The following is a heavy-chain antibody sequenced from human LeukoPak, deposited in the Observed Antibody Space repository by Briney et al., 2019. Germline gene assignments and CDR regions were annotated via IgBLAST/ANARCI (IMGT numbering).Heavy chain of an antibody. CDR3: ARDRSGASDY. CDR2: ISYDGSNK. CDR1: GFTFSSYA. D-gene: IGHD3-10*01. V-gene: IGHV3-30-3*01. J-gene: IGHJ4*02. Sequence: GGSLRLSCAASGFTFSSYAMPWVRQAPGKGLEWVAVISYDGSNKYYADSVKGRFTISRDNSKNTLYLQMNGLRAEDTAVYYCARDRSGASDYWGQGTLVTVSS.